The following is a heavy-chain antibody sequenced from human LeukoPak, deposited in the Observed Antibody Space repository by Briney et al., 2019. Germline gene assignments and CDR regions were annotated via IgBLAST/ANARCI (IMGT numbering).Heavy chain of an antibody. J-gene: IGHJ4*02. CDR2: IYYSGST. CDR1: GGSISSGGYY. Sequence: SETLSLTCTVSGGSISSGGYYWSWIRQHPGKGLEWIGYIYYSGSTYYNPSLKSRVTISADTSKNQFSLKLSSVTAADTAVYYCARSSWYAPDFDYWGQGTLVTVSS. D-gene: IGHD6-13*01. CDR3: ARSSWYAPDFDY. V-gene: IGHV4-31*03.